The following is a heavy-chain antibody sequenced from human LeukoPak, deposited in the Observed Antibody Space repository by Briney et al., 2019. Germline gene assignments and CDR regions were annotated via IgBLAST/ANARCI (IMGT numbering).Heavy chain of an antibody. D-gene: IGHD3-22*01. V-gene: IGHV1-69*13. J-gene: IGHJ5*02. CDR2: IIPIFGTA. CDR1: GGTFSSYA. CDR3: AGAGDYYDSSGYYPNWFDP. Sequence: SVKVSCKASGGTFSSYAISWVRQAPGQGLEWMGGIIPIFGTANYAQKFQGRVTITADESTSTAYMELSSLRSEDTAVYYCAGAGDYYDSSGYYPNWFDPWGQGTLVTVSS.